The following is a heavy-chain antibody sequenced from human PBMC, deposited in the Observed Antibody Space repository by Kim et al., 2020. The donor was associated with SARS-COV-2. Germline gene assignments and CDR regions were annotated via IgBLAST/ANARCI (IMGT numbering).Heavy chain of an antibody. J-gene: IGHJ4*02. D-gene: IGHD3-10*01. Sequence: ADSGKGRYTLSRDNAKNTLDLQLNTLRAEDTAVYYCTSHRAGAFDYWGQGTLVTVSS. CDR3: TSHRAGAFDY. V-gene: IGHV3-74*01.